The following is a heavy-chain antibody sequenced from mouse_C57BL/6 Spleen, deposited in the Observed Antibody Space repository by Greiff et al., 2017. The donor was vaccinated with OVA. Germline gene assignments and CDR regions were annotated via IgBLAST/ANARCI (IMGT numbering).Heavy chain of an antibody. CDR2: ISSGSSTI. CDR1: GFTFSDYG. J-gene: IGHJ4*01. D-gene: IGHD1-1*01. V-gene: IGHV5-17*01. CDR3: ARRSSYDAMDY. Sequence: EVQLVESGGGLVKPGGSLKLSCAASGFTFSDYGMHWVRQAPEKGLEWVAYISSGSSTIYYADTVKGRFTISRDNDKNTPFLQMTSLRSEDTAMYYCARRSSYDAMDYWGQGTSVTVSS.